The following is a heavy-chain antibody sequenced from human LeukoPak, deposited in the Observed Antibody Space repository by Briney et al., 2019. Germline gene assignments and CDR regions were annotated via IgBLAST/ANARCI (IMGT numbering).Heavy chain of an antibody. Sequence: GSLRLSCAASGFTFSSYAMSWVRQAPGKGLEWVSSISGSGGSTNYADSVKGRFTISRDNSKNTLYLQMNSLRAEDTAVYYCAKDRRPTTSYYGMDVWGQGTTVTVSS. CDR3: AKDRRPTTSYYGMDV. V-gene: IGHV3-23*01. CDR1: GFTFSSYA. CDR2: ISGSGGST. D-gene: IGHD1-7*01. J-gene: IGHJ6*02.